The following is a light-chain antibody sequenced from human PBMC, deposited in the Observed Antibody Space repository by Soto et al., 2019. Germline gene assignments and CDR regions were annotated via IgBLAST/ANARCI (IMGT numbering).Light chain of an antibody. J-gene: IGLJ3*02. Sequence: QSALTQPASVSGSPGQSITISCTGTSSDIGYYNYVSWYQQHPGKAPKLIIYEVSDRPSGVSNRFTGSKSDNTASLTISGLQAEDEADYHCSSYTSTNTVVFGGGPKLTVL. CDR2: EVS. CDR3: SSYTSTNTVV. V-gene: IGLV2-14*01. CDR1: SSDIGYYNY.